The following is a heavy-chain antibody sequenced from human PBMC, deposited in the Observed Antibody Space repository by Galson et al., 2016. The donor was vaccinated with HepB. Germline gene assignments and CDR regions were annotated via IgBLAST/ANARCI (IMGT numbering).Heavy chain of an antibody. Sequence: ETLSLTCTVSGASISGSEYYWGWIRQPPGRGLEWIGRIYYTENTYYNPSLKSRVTISVDTSKTQFSLRLNSVTAADTGVYYCATGIVVAGKYYYYYMDVWGKGTTVTVSS. D-gene: IGHD6-19*01. CDR2: IYYTENT. V-gene: IGHV4-39*01. CDR1: GASISGSEYY. J-gene: IGHJ6*03. CDR3: ATGIVVAGKYYYYYMDV.